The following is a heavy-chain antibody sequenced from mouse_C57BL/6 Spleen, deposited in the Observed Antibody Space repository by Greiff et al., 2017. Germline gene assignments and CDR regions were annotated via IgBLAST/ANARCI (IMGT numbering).Heavy chain of an antibody. CDR3: AFYDGYYEAY. CDR1: GFNIKDDY. CDR2: IDPENGDT. J-gene: IGHJ3*01. D-gene: IGHD2-3*01. V-gene: IGHV14-4*01. Sequence: EVQLQQSGAELVRPGASVKLSCTASGFNIKDDYMHWVKQRPEQGLEWIGWIDPENGDTEYASKFQGKATITADTSSTTAYLQLSSLTSEDTAVYYCAFYDGYYEAYWGQGTLVTVSA.